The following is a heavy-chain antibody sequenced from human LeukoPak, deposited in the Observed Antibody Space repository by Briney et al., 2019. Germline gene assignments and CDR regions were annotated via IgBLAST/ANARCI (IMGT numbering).Heavy chain of an antibody. CDR3: ARGILGATTYFYYYMDL. J-gene: IGHJ6*03. D-gene: IGHD1-26*01. V-gene: IGHV3-48*03. Sequence: GGSLRLSCVASGFTFSGFEMIWVRQAPGKGLEWLSYISNSGTTMYHADSLKGRFTIFRDNTKNSLYLQMNNLGAEDTAVYFCARGILGATTYFYYYMDLWGQGTTVTVSS. CDR1: GFTFSGFE. CDR2: ISNSGTTM.